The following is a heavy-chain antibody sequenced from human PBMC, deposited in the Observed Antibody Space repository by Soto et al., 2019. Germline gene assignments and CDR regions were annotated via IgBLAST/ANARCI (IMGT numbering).Heavy chain of an antibody. CDR2: ISSSSSTI. V-gene: IGHV3-48*01. CDR3: AKDPRSVAGTNPLGY. Sequence: GGSLRLSCEASGFIFSSYSMNWVRQAPGKGLEWVSYISSSSSTIYYADSVKGRFTISRDNAKNTLYLQMNSLRAEDTAVYYCAKDPRSVAGTNPLGYWGQGTLVTVSS. D-gene: IGHD6-19*01. CDR1: GFIFSSYS. J-gene: IGHJ4*02.